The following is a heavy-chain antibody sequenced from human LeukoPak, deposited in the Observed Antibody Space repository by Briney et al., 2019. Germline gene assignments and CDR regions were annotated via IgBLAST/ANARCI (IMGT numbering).Heavy chain of an antibody. CDR1: GGTFSSYA. J-gene: IGHJ1*01. CDR3: ARDRSSSSCSSSVPRCYEEYFQH. CDR2: IIPILGIA. D-gene: IGHD6-13*01. Sequence: GSSVKVSCKASGGTFSSYAISWVRPAPGQGLEWMGRIIPILGIANYAQKFQGRVTITADKSTSTAYMELSSLRSEDTAVYYCARDRSSSSCSSSVPRCYEEYFQHWGQGTLVTVSS. V-gene: IGHV1-69*04.